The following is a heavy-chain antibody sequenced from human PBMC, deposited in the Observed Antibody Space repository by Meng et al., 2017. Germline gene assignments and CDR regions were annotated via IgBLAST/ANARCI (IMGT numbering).Heavy chain of an antibody. CDR2: INPNSGGT. CDR3: ARDYREYCSGGSCYYFDY. D-gene: IGHD2-15*01. CDR1: GYTFTGYY. J-gene: IGHJ4*02. Sequence: VQLGRSGAEGKKPGASVKVSCKASGYTFTGYYMHWVRQAPGQGLEWMGRINPNSGGTNYAQKFQGRVTMTRDTSISTAYMELSRLRSDDTAVYYCARDYREYCSGGSCYYFDYWGQGTLVTVSS. V-gene: IGHV1-2*06.